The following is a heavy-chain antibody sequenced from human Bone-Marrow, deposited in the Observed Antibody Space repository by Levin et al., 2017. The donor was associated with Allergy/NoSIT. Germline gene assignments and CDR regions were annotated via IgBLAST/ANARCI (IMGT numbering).Heavy chain of an antibody. CDR1: GFTFSRNW. CDR3: ARASGYAFDN. CDR2: ISSDESTT. D-gene: IGHD5-12*01. Sequence: GESLKISCAASGFTFSRNWMEWVRQAPGKGLVHVSRISSDESTTTYADSVQGRFTISRDNAKNTLYLQMNSLRDEDTAVYYCARASGYAFDNWGQGTLVTVSS. V-gene: IGHV3-74*01. J-gene: IGHJ4*02.